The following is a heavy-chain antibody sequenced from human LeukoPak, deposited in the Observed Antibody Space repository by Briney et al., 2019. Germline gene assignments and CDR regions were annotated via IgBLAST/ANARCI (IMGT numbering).Heavy chain of an antibody. CDR1: GYTFTSYY. J-gene: IGHJ4*02. CDR3: ARDRTYYYDSSGYPDGY. V-gene: IGHV1-46*01. D-gene: IGHD3-22*01. CDR2: INPSGGST. Sequence: ASVKVSCKASGYTFTSYYMHWVRQAPGQGLEWMGIINPSGGSTSYAQKFQGRVTMTRDMSTSTVYMELSSLRSEDTAVYYCARDRTYYYDSSGYPDGYWGQGTLVTVSP.